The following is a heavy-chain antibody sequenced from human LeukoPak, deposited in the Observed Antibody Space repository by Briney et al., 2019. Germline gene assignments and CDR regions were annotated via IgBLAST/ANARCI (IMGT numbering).Heavy chain of an antibody. D-gene: IGHD2-2*01. Sequence: SETLSLTCTDSGGSISSYYWSWIRQPPGKGLEWIGYIYYSGSTNYNPSLKSRVTISVDTSKNQFSLKLSSVTAADTAVYYCARRSSPYWYFDLWGRGTLVTVSS. CDR3: ARRSSPYWYFDL. CDR2: IYYSGST. CDR1: GGSISSYY. J-gene: IGHJ2*01. V-gene: IGHV4-59*08.